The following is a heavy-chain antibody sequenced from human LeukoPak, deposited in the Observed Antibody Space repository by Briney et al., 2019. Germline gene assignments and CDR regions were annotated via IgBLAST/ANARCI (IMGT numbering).Heavy chain of an antibody. V-gene: IGHV1-46*01. J-gene: IGHJ6*02. CDR2: INPSGGST. CDR1: GYTFTSYD. CDR3: ARSTVEDGMDV. Sequence: GASVKVSCKASGYTFTSYDINWVRQATGQGLEWMGIINPSGGSTSYAQKFQGRVTMTRDTSTSTVYMELSSLRSEDTAVYYCARSTVEDGMDVWGQGTTVTVSS. D-gene: IGHD4-11*01.